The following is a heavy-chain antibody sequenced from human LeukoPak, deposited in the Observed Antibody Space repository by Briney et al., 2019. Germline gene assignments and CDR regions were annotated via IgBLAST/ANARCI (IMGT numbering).Heavy chain of an antibody. D-gene: IGHD3-9*01. J-gene: IGHJ4*02. V-gene: IGHV4-59*10. CDR3: ARGYYDILTGYPTYFDY. CDR1: GGSFSGYY. Sequence: SETLSLTCAVYGGSFSGYYWSWIRQPPGKGLEWIGRIYTSGSTNYNPSLKSRVTISVDTSKNQFSLKLSSVTAADTAVYYCARGYYDILTGYPTYFDYWGQGTLVTVSS. CDR2: IYTSGST.